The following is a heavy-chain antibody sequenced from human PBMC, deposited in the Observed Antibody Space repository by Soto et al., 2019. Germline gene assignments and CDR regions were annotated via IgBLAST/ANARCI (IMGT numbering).Heavy chain of an antibody. V-gene: IGHV1-3*01. CDR2: INAGNGNT. CDR3: ARDFVGHSIAAAGTPSPLYYFDY. CDR1: GYTFTSYA. D-gene: IGHD6-13*01. J-gene: IGHJ4*02. Sequence: GASVKVSCEACGYTFTSYALHWVRQAPGQRLEWMGWINAGNGNTKYSQKFQGRVTITRDTSASTAYMELSSLRSEDTAVYYCARDFVGHSIAAAGTPSPLYYFDYWGQGTLVTVSS.